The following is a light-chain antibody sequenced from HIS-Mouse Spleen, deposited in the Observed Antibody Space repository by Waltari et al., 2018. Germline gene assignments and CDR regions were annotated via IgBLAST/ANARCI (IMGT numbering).Light chain of an antibody. Sequence: DIVMTQSPDPLAVSLGERATINCKSSQSVLYSSNNKNYLAWYQQNQGQPPRLLIYWASTREAGVPDRFSGSGSGTDFTLTISSLQAEDVAVYYCQQYYSTPLTFGGGTKVEIK. CDR3: QQYYSTPLT. V-gene: IGKV4-1*01. CDR2: WAS. CDR1: QSVLYSSNNKNY. J-gene: IGKJ4*01.